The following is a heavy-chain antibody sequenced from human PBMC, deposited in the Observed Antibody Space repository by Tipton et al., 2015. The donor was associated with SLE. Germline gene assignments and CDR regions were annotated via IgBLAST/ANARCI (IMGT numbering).Heavy chain of an antibody. CDR1: SGSMSSYY. D-gene: IGHD3-22*01. J-gene: IGHJ4*02. CDR2: IYYTGST. Sequence: TLSLTCTVSSGSMSSYYWSWIRQPPGKGLEWVGYIYYTGSTNCNPSLESRVTISVDTSKKQFSLKLSSVTAADTAVYYCARGSLYDSRGLSYWGQGALVTVSP. CDR3: ARGSLYDSRGLSY. V-gene: IGHV4-59*01.